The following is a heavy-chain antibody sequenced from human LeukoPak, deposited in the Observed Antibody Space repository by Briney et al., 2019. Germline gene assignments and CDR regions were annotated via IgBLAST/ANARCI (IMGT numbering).Heavy chain of an antibody. Sequence: PGGSLILSCAASGFTFSGSVMHWVRQASGKGLEWVGRIRSKANSYATAYAASAKGRFTISRDDSKNTAYLQMNSLKTEDTAVYYCARLWGDCGGDCYSHDYWGQGTLVTVSS. D-gene: IGHD2-21*02. V-gene: IGHV3-73*01. CDR1: GFTFSGSV. J-gene: IGHJ4*02. CDR2: IRSKANSYAT. CDR3: ARLWGDCGGDCYSHDY.